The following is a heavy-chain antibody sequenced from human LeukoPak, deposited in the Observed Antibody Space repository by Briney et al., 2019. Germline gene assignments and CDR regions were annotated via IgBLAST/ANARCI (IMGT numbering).Heavy chain of an antibody. D-gene: IGHD6-6*01. J-gene: IGHJ4*02. CDR2: ISAYNGNT. CDR1: GYTFTSYG. Sequence: ASVKVSCKASGYTFTSYGISWVRQAPGQGPEWMGWISAYNGNTNYAQKLQGRVTMTTDTSTSTAYTELRSLRSDDAAVYYCARSIAARRGLYYFDYWGQGTLVTVSS. V-gene: IGHV1-18*01. CDR3: ARSIAARRGLYYFDY.